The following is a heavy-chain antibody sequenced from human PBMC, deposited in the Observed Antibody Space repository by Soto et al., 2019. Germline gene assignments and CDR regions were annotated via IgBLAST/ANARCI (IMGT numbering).Heavy chain of an antibody. Sequence: PSETLSLTCTVSGDSISAYSWSWVRQPPGKGLEWIGNIHYNGNTKYSPSLKSRVTMSVDTSKIHFSLRLISVTAADTTIYFCAREGNLGRWLQPLDFWGQGTLVTGSS. CDR3: AREGNLGRWLQPLDF. J-gene: IGHJ4*02. D-gene: IGHD5-12*01. CDR1: GDSISAYS. V-gene: IGHV4-59*01. CDR2: IHYNGNT.